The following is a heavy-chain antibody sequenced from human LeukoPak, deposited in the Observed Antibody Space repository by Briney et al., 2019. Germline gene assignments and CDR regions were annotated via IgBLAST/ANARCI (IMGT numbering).Heavy chain of an antibody. V-gene: IGHV4-4*08. CDR3: ARKFCSSTRCYDYFDY. D-gene: IGHD2-2*01. J-gene: IGHJ4*02. CDR1: GDSISSYY. Sequence: SETLSLTCTVSGDSISSYYWSWIRQPPGRGLEWIGYIYTSGSTKYNPSLKSRVTLSIDTSKNQFSLKLSSVTAADTAVYYCARKFCSSTRCYDYFDYWGQGALVTVSS. CDR2: IYTSGST.